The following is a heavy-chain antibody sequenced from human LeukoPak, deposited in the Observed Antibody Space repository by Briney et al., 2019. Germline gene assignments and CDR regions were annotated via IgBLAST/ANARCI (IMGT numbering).Heavy chain of an antibody. CDR1: GFTVSSNY. CDR2: IYSGGST. J-gene: IGHJ4*02. V-gene: IGHV3-53*01. CDR3: ARVDYGSGSYFDY. D-gene: IGHD3-10*01. Sequence: GGSLRLSCAASGFTVSSNYMSRVRRAPGQGLEWVSVIYSGGSTDCADSVKGRFAISRDNSKNMLYLQLNSLRAEDTAVYYCARVDYGSGSYFDYWGQGTLVTVSS.